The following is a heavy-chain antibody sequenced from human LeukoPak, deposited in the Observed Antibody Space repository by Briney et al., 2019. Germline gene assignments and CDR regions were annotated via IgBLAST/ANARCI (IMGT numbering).Heavy chain of an antibody. V-gene: IGHV4-39*07. Sequence: SETLSLTCTVSGGSISSSSYYWGWIRQPPGKGLEWIGSIYYSGSTYYNPSLKSRVTISVDTSKNQFSLKLSSVTAADTAVYYCARVVTRRGDQLDYWGQGTLVTVSS. CDR3: ARVVTRRGDQLDY. CDR2: IYYSGST. D-gene: IGHD4-23*01. J-gene: IGHJ4*02. CDR1: GGSISSSSYY.